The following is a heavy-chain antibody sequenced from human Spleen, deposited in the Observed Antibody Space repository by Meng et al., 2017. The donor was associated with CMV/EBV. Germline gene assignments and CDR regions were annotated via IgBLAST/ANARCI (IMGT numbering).Heavy chain of an antibody. D-gene: IGHD4-23*01. V-gene: IGHV3-11*04. CDR1: GFTFSDYY. J-gene: IGHJ2*01. CDR3: ARVGDYGGIPDWYFDL. CDR2: ISSSGSTI. Sequence: SGFTFSDYYMSWIRQAPGKGLEWVSYISSSGSTIYYADSVKGRFTISRDNAKNSLYLQMNSLRAEDTAVYYCARVGDYGGIPDWYFDLWGRGTLVTVSS.